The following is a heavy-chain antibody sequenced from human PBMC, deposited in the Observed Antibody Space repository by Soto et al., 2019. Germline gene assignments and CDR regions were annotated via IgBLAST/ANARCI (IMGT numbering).Heavy chain of an antibody. CDR2: IYPGDSDT. V-gene: IGHV5-51*01. CDR1: GNSFNNW. D-gene: IGHD6-13*01. Sequence: GESLKISCKGLGNSFNNWIGWVRQMPGEGLEWVGIIYPGDSDTRYSPSFQGQVTISADKSISTAYLQWSSLKASDTTMYYCARTAAAGKYYYGVDVWGQGTTVTVSS. J-gene: IGHJ6*02. CDR3: ARTAAAGKYYYGVDV.